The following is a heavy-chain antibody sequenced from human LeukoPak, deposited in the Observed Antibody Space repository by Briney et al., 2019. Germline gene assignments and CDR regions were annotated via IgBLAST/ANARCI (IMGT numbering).Heavy chain of an antibody. CDR3: ARLFMITFGGVIAPKFDP. CDR2: ITHSGST. CDR1: GGSFSGYY. D-gene: IGHD3-16*02. Sequence: SETLSLTCAVYGGSFSGYYWSWIRQPPGKGLEWIGEITHSGSTTYNPSLKSRFTISVDTSKNQFSLKLSSVTAADTAVYYCARLFMITFGGVIAPKFDPWGQGTLVTVSS. J-gene: IGHJ5*02. V-gene: IGHV4-34*01.